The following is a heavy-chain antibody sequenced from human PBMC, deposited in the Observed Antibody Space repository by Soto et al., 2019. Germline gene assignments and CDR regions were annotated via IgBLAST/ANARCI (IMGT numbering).Heavy chain of an antibody. CDR2: INPNSGGT. CDR3: ARDLSEVRGVITDNLGY. Sequence: ASVKVSCKASGYTFTGYYMHWVRQAPGQGLELMGWINPNSGGTNYAQKFQGRVTMTRDTSISTAYMELSRLRSDDTAVYYCARDLSEVRGVITDNLGYWGQGTLVTVSS. J-gene: IGHJ4*02. V-gene: IGHV1-2*02. CDR1: GYTFTGYY. D-gene: IGHD3-10*01.